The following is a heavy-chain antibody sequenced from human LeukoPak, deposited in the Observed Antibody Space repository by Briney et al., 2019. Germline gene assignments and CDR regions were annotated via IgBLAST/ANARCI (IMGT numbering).Heavy chain of an antibody. Sequence: GRSLRLSCAASGFTFSSYAMHWVRQAPGKGLEWVAVISYDGSNKYYADSVKGRFTISRDNSKNTLYLQMNSLRAEDTAVYYCAKGRIAGFDYWGQGTLVTVSS. CDR2: ISYDGSNK. V-gene: IGHV3-30-3*01. J-gene: IGHJ4*02. D-gene: IGHD6-13*01. CDR1: GFTFSSYA. CDR3: AKGRIAGFDY.